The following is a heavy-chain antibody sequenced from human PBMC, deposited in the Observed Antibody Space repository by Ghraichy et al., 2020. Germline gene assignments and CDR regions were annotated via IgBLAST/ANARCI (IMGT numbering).Heavy chain of an antibody. CDR1: GFTFSSYA. V-gene: IGHV3-23*01. J-gene: IGHJ2*01. CDR3: AKYHDNSGYYVYGYIDL. CDR2: ISGSGGNT. Sequence: GGSLRLSCAASGFTFSSYAMSWVRQAPGKGLEWVSAISGSGGNTYYADSVKGRFTISKDNSKNTLYLHMNSLRAEDTAVYYCAKYHDNSGYYVYGYIDLWGRGTLVTVSS. D-gene: IGHD3-22*01.